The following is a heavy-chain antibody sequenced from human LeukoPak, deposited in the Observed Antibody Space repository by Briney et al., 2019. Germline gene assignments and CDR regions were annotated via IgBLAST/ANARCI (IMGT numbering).Heavy chain of an antibody. D-gene: IGHD2-2*01. Sequence: ASVKVSCKVSGYTLTELSMHWVRQAPGKGLEWMGGFDPEDGETIYAQKFQGRVTMTEDTSTDTAYMELSSLRSEDTAVYYCATGWYCSSTSCYPDGWFGPWGQGTLVTVSS. CDR2: FDPEDGET. CDR3: ATGWYCSSTSCYPDGWFGP. V-gene: IGHV1-24*01. J-gene: IGHJ5*02. CDR1: GYTLTELS.